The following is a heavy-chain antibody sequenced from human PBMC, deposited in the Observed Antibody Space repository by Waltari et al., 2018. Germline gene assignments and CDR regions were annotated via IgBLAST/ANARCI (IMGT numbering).Heavy chain of an antibody. CDR2: IRSKAYGGTT. D-gene: IGHD3-22*01. CDR3: TRDYYDSSGYYYSRTTGFDY. Sequence: EVQLVESGGGLVQPGRSLRLSCTAAGFTFGDYAMSWFRQAQGKGLAWVGFIRSKAYGGTTEYAASVKGIFIISRDDSKSIAYLQMNSLKAEDTAVYYCTRDYYDSSGYYYSRTTGFDYWGQGTLVTVSS. J-gene: IGHJ4*02. CDR1: GFTFGDYA. V-gene: IGHV3-49*03.